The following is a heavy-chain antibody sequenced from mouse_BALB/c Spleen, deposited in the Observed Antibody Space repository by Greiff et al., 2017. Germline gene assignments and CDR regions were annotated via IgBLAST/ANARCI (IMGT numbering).Heavy chain of an antibody. V-gene: IGHV7-3*02. CDR1: GFTFTDYY. J-gene: IGHJ4*01. CDR3: ARDGGYAMDY. Sequence: EVHLVESGGGLVQPGGSLRLSCATSGFTFTDYYMSWVRQPPGKALEWLGFIRNKANGYTTEYSASVKGRFTISRDNSQSILYLQMNTLRAEDSATYYCARDGGYAMDYWGQGTSVTVSS. CDR2: IRNKANGYTT.